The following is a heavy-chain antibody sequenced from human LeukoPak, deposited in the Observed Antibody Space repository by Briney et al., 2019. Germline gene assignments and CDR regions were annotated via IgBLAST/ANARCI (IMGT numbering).Heavy chain of an antibody. CDR3: VRLREGLYHFDY. Sequence: ASVKVSCKASGYTFTGYYIQWMRQAPGQGLEWMGWINSNSGGTKYAQKLQGRVTMTRDTSISTAYMELSRLTSDDTAEYYCVRLREGLYHFDYWGQGTLVTVSP. J-gene: IGHJ4*02. D-gene: IGHD2-8*01. V-gene: IGHV1-2*02. CDR2: INSNSGGT. CDR1: GYTFTGYY.